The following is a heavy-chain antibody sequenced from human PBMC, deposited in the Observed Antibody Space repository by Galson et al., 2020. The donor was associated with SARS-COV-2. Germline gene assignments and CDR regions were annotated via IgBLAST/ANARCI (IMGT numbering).Heavy chain of an antibody. Sequence: GESLKISCAASGFTFSSYAMSWVRQAPGKGLEWVSVISGSSGSTYYADSVKGRFTISRDNSKNTLYLQMNSLRAEDTAVYYCAKDLRSGGYSYGYLLDYWGQGTLVTVSS. CDR3: AKDLRSGGYSYGYLLDY. V-gene: IGHV3-23*01. CDR1: GFTFSSYA. CDR2: ISGSSGST. D-gene: IGHD5-18*01. J-gene: IGHJ4*02.